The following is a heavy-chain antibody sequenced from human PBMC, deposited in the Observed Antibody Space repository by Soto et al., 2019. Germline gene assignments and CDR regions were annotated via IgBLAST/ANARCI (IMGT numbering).Heavy chain of an antibody. Sequence: QVQLVESGGGVVQPGRSLRLTCAASGFTFSSNGMHWVRQAPGKGLEWVALVAYDGSKTYYGDSVRGPFTISRDNSENTPYLQMNCLRAEDTAVYYCARWVGGSMYDNSGKYDSWGQGTLVTVSS. CDR3: ARWVGGSMYDNSGKYDS. V-gene: IGHV3-30*03. CDR1: GFTFSSNG. J-gene: IGHJ5*01. D-gene: IGHD3-22*01. CDR2: VAYDGSKT.